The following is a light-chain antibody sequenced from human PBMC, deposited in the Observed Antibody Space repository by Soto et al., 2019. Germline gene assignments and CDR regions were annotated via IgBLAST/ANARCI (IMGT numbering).Light chain of an antibody. CDR3: HQYVTSGT. CDR2: VAS. V-gene: IGKV3-20*01. J-gene: IGKJ1*01. CDR1: QSIASSF. Sequence: EVVLTQSPGTLSLSPGERATLSCRASQSIASSFLAWYQQKPGQAPTLLIDVASSRATDPPDSFSVSGSGTDFTLTISRLEPEDYAVYYCHQYVTSGTFGKGTTVDIK.